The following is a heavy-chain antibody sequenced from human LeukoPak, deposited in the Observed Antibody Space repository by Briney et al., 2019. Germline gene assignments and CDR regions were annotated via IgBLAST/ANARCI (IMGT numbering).Heavy chain of an antibody. D-gene: IGHD1-26*01. CDR1: GFTFSSYA. J-gene: IGHJ6*03. CDR3: AKEGGVYSTPYYMDV. CDR2: ISGSGGST. V-gene: IGHV3-23*01. Sequence: PGGSLRLSCAASGFTFSSYAMSWVRQAPGKGLEWVSAISGSGGSTYYADSVKGRFTISRDNSKNSLYLQMNSLRAEDTAVYYCAKEGGVYSTPYYMDVWGKGTTVTVSS.